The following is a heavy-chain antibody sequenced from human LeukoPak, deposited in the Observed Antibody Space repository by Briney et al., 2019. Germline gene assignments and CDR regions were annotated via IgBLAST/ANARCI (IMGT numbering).Heavy chain of an antibody. CDR1: GFTFSGYW. CDR2: IGGSGATT. Sequence: PGGSLRLSCAASGFTFSGYWMSWVRQAPGKGLEWVSAIGGSGATTYYADSVRGRFTISRVDSKNTMYLQMSSLRAEDTAVYYCAKIRLEESATGYWGQGTLVTVSS. V-gene: IGHV3-23*01. CDR3: AKIRLEESATGY. D-gene: IGHD2-15*01. J-gene: IGHJ4*02.